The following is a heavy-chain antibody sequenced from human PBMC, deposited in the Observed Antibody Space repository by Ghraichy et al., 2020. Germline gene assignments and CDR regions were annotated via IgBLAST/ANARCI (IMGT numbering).Heavy chain of an antibody. V-gene: IGHV3-7*03. J-gene: IGHJ4*02. CDR1: GFTFSSYW. CDR3: ARRLRLDY. Sequence: LSLTCAASGFTFSSYWMSWVRQTPGKGLEWVASIRQDGNEKYSVDSVKGRFIISRDNAKNSLFLQMNTLRAEDTAVYYCARRLRLDYWGQGTLVTVSS. CDR2: IRQDGNEK. D-gene: IGHD5/OR15-5a*01.